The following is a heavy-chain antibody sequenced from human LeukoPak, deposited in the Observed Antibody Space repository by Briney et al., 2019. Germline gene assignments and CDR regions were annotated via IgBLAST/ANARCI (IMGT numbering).Heavy chain of an antibody. CDR2: ISGSGGST. V-gene: IGHV3-23*01. CDR1: GFTFSSYA. D-gene: IGHD3-22*01. CDR3: AKDPNSSGYYSAEYFQH. J-gene: IGHJ1*01. Sequence: GGSLRLSRAASGFTFSSYAMSWVRQAPGKGLEWVSAISGSGGSTYYADSVKGRFTISRDNSKNTLYLQMNSLRAEDTAVYYCAKDPNSSGYYSAEYFQHWGQGTLVTVSS.